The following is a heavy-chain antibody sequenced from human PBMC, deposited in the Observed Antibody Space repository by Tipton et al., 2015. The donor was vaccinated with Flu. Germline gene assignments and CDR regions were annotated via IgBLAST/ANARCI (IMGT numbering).Heavy chain of an antibody. D-gene: IGHD1-26*01. CDR2: LYTSGST. CDR3: ARTRSGNYLDDAFDN. V-gene: IGHV4-61*09. J-gene: IGHJ3*02. Sequence: TLSLTCTVSGGTISSGSHYWSWIRQPAGRGLEWIGQLYTSGSTNYSPSLQSRVTMSVDTAKNQFSLKLSSVTAADTAVYYCARTRSGNYLDDAFDNWGTGTMVTVSS. CDR1: GGTISSGSHY.